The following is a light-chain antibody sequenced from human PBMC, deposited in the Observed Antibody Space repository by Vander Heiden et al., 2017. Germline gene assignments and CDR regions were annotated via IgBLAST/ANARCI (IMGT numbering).Light chain of an antibody. CDR3: QQNNNWPTLT. CDR1: QSVSSN. J-gene: IGKJ4*01. V-gene: IGKV3-15*01. CDR2: GAS. Sequence: EIVMTQSPATLSVSPGERATLSCRASQSVSSNLAWYQQKPGQAPRLLIYGASTRATGIPARFSGSGYGTEFTLTMSSRQSEDFAVYYCQQNNNWPTLTFGGGTKVEIK.